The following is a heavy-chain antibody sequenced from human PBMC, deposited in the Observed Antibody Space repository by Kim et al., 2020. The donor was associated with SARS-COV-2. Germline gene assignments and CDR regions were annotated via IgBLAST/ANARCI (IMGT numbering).Heavy chain of an antibody. V-gene: IGHV4-59*01. CDR2: IYYSGST. J-gene: IGHJ4*02. CDR1: GGSISSYY. CDR3: ARHALLWFGELPKAYYFDY. D-gene: IGHD3-10*01. Sequence: SETLSLTCTVSGGSISSYYWSWIRQPPGKGLEWIGYIYYSGSTNYNPSLKSRVTISVDTSKNQFSLKLSSVTAADTAVYYCARHALLWFGELPKAYYFDYWGQGTLVTVSS.